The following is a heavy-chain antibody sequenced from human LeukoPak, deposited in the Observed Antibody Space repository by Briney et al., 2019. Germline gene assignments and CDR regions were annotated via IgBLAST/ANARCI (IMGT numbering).Heavy chain of an antibody. CDR1: GFTFNSYS. Sequence: GGSLRLSCAASGFTFNSYSMNWVRQAPGKGLEWVSSISSSSSYIYYADSVKGRFTISRDNAKNSLYLQMNSLRAEDTAVYYCAGGYGDYGGYYWGQGTLVTVSS. J-gene: IGHJ4*02. D-gene: IGHD4-17*01. CDR2: ISSSSSYI. V-gene: IGHV3-21*01. CDR3: AGGYGDYGGYY.